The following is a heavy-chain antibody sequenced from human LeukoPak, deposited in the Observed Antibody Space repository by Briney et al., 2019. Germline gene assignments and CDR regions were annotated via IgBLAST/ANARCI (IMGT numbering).Heavy chain of an antibody. V-gene: IGHV3-30*18. J-gene: IGHJ4*02. Sequence: PGGSLRLSCAASGFTFSSYGMHWVRQAPGKGLEGVAVISYDGSNKYYADSVKGRFTISRDNSKNTLYLTMNRLRAEDTAVYYCAKGTRGVIIPNFDYWGQGTLVTVSS. D-gene: IGHD3-10*01. CDR1: GFTFSSYG. CDR2: ISYDGSNK. CDR3: AKGTRGVIIPNFDY.